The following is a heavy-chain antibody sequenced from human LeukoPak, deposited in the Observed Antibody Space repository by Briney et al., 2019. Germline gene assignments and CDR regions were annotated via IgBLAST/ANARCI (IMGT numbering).Heavy chain of an antibody. CDR3: AGDLYGSGSYNNWFDP. CDR1: GFTVSSNY. D-gene: IGHD3-10*01. J-gene: IGHJ5*02. V-gene: IGHV3-66*01. CDR2: IYSGGST. Sequence: GGSLRLSCAASGFTVSSNYMSWVRQAPGKGLEWVSVIYSGGSTYYADSVKGRFTISRDNSKNTLYLQMNSLRAEDTAVYYCAGDLYGSGSYNNWFDPWGQGTLVTVSS.